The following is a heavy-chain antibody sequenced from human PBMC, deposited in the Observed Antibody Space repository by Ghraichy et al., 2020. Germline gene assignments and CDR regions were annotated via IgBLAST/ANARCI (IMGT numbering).Heavy chain of an antibody. Sequence: GGSLRLSCAASGLTFGNAWMNWVRQVPGKGLEWVGRIKSRNYGGAIEYADPVQGRFFISRDDSKDILYLRMNGLTTDDTGVYYCTTGSRFTMFGVAYYFYAMDVWGQGTTVTVSS. CDR2: IKSRNYGGAI. D-gene: IGHD3-3*01. V-gene: IGHV3-15*01. CDR1: GLTFGNAW. J-gene: IGHJ6*02. CDR3: TTGSRFTMFGVAYYFYAMDV.